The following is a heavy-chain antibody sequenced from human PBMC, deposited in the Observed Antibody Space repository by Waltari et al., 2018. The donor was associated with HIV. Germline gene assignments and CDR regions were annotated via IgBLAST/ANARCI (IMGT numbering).Heavy chain of an antibody. CDR1: GGSISSGGYY. CDR2: IYSSGIT. J-gene: IGHJ4*02. V-gene: IGHV4-31*03. D-gene: IGHD3-22*01. Sequence: QVQLQESGPGLVKPSQTLSLTCTVSGGSISSGGYYWSWIRQHPGKGLEWIGYIYSSGITYYNPSHKMRVTISVEPSKNHFSLKLSSVTAADPAVYYCASYDGSGSDYWGQGTLVTVSS. CDR3: ASYDGSGSDY.